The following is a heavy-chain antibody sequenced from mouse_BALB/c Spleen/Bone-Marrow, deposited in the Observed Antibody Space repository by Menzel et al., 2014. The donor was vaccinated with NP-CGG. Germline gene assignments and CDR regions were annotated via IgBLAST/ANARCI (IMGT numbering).Heavy chain of an antibody. V-gene: IGHV5-17*02. D-gene: IGHD4-1*01. J-gene: IGHJ4*01. CDR3: ATGTRAMDY. CDR2: ISSGSSTI. Sequence: EVNVVESGGGLVQPGGSRKLSCAASGFTFSSFGMHWVRQAPEKGLEWVAYISSGSSTIYYADTVKGRFTISRDNPKNTLFLQMTSLGSEDTAMYYCATGTRAMDYWGQGTSVTVSS. CDR1: GFTFSSFG.